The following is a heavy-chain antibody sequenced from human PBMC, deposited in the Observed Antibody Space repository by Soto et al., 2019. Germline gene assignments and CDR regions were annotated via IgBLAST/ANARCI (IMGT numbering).Heavy chain of an antibody. D-gene: IGHD3-22*01. Sequence: QITLKESGPTLVKPTQTLTLTCTFSGFSLSTSGVGVGWIRQPPGKALEWLALIYWDDDKRYSPSLKSRLTITKDTSKNQVVLTMTNMDPVDTATYYCAHSPANDSSGYYQYFQHWGQGTLVTVSS. CDR1: GFSLSTSGVG. V-gene: IGHV2-5*02. J-gene: IGHJ1*01. CDR3: AHSPANDSSGYYQYFQH. CDR2: IYWDDDK.